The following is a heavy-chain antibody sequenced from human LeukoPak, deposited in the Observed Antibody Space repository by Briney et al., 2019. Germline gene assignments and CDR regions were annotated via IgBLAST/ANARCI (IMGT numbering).Heavy chain of an antibody. J-gene: IGHJ4*02. Sequence: PGRSLRLSCAASGFTFDDYAMHWVRQAPGKGLEWVSGISWSSGSIGYADSVKGRFTISRDNAKNSLYLQMNSLRAEDTALYYCAKDIGYGDYYFDYWGQGTLVTVSS. CDR2: ISWSSGSI. D-gene: IGHD4-17*01. V-gene: IGHV3-9*01. CDR3: AKDIGYGDYYFDY. CDR1: GFTFDDYA.